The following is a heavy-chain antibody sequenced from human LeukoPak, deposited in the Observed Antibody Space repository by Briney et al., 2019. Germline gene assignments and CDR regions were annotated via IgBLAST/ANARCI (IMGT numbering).Heavy chain of an antibody. D-gene: IGHD6-6*01. Sequence: SETLSLTCTVSGGSISNYYWSWIRQPAGKGLEWIGRIFSRGSTNYNPSLESRVTMSVDTSKNQFSLRLSSVTAADTAIYYCAREFSGTSIAARVFDSWGQGTLVTVSS. J-gene: IGHJ4*02. CDR2: IFSRGST. CDR1: GGSISNYY. CDR3: AREFSGTSIAARVFDS. V-gene: IGHV4-4*07.